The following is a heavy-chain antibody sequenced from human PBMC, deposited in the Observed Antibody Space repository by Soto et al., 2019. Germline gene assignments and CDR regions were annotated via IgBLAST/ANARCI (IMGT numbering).Heavy chain of an antibody. CDR3: AAPIAVVPRRQYYFDY. Sequence: GGSLRLSCAASGFTFSSYAMHWVRQAPGKGLEWVAVISYDGSNKYYADSVKGRFTISRDYSKNTLYLQMNSLRAEDTAMYYCAAPIAVVPRRQYYFDYWGQGTLVTVSS. CDR2: ISYDGSNK. J-gene: IGHJ4*02. D-gene: IGHD6-19*01. V-gene: IGHV3-30-3*01. CDR1: GFTFSSYA.